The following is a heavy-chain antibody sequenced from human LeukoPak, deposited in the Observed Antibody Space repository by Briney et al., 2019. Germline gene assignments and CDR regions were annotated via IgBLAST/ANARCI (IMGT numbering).Heavy chain of an antibody. J-gene: IGHJ4*02. D-gene: IGHD5-24*01. CDR3: ARDLDGYNYALDY. V-gene: IGHV3-21*01. CDR1: GFTFSSYS. CDR2: ISSSSSYI. Sequence: GGSLRLPCAASGFTFSSYSMNWVRQAPGKGLEWVSSISSSSSYIFYADSVKGRFTISRDNAKNSLYLQMHSLRAEDTAVYYCARDLDGYNYALDYWGQGTLVTVSS.